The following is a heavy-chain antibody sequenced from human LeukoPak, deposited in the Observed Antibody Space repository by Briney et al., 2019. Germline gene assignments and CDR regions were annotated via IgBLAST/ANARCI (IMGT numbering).Heavy chain of an antibody. CDR3: ARHPALSTLDY. CDR2: INQSGST. CDR1: SGSFSGYF. Sequence: SETLSLTCGVYSGSFSGYFWSWIRQTPGKGLEWIGEINQSGSTNYNPSLESRVTISVDTSKNQFSLRLTSVTAADTAVYYCARHPALSTLDYWGQGTLVTVSS. V-gene: IGHV4-34*01. J-gene: IGHJ4*02. D-gene: IGHD5/OR15-5a*01.